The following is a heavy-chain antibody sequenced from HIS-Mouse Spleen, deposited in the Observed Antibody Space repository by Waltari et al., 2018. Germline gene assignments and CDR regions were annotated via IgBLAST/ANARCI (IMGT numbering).Heavy chain of an antibody. CDR1: GGSISSSSYY. J-gene: IGHJ2*01. CDR2: IYYSGST. V-gene: IGHV4-39*07. D-gene: IGHD6-13*01. CDR3: AREIPYSSSWYDWYFDL. Sequence: QLQLQESGPGLVKPSETLSLTCTVSGGSISSSSYYWGWIRQPPGKGLEWIGSIYYSGSTYYHPSLKCRVTISVDTSKNQFSLKLSSVTAADTAVYYCAREIPYSSSWYDWYFDLWGRGTLVTVSS.